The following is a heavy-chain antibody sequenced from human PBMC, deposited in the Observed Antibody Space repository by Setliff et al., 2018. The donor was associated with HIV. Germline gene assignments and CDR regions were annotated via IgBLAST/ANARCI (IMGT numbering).Heavy chain of an antibody. CDR2: IYYSGSP. CDR1: GGSISSGSYY. J-gene: IGHJ1*01. CDR3: ARHDYYDSSGYLLGENFQH. V-gene: IGHV4-61*10. D-gene: IGHD3-22*01. Sequence: SETLSLTCTVSGGSISSGSYYWSWIRQPAGKGLEWIGYIYYSGSPKYNPSLKSRVTISVEKSKNQFSLKLSFVTAADTAAYYCARHDYYDSSGYLLGENFQHWGQGTLVTVSS.